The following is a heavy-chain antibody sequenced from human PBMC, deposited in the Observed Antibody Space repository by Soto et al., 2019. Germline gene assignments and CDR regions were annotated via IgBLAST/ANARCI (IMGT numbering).Heavy chain of an antibody. J-gene: IGHJ4*02. CDR3: ARGPVYDITQIDY. CDR2: IYHSGST. V-gene: IGHV4-30-2*01. D-gene: IGHD3-9*01. Sequence: SETLSLTCAVSGGSISSGGYSWSWIRQPPGKGLEWIGYIYHSGSTYYNPSLRSRVTISIDRSKNQFSLKLSSVTAADTAVYYCARGPVYDITQIDYWGQGALVTVPS. CDR1: GGSISSGGYS.